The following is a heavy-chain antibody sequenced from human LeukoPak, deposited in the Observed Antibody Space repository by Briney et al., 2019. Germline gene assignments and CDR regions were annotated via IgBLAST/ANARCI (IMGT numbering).Heavy chain of an antibody. CDR1: GFTFSSYS. Sequence: PGGSLRLSCAASGFTFSSYSMNWVRRAPGKGLEWVSSISGGSGYIYYADSVKGRFTISRDNAKNSLYLQMNSLRAEDTAVYYCVGGPIAAAGEDYWGQGILVTVSS. J-gene: IGHJ4*02. CDR2: ISGGSGYI. CDR3: VGGPIAAAGEDY. V-gene: IGHV3-21*01. D-gene: IGHD6-13*01.